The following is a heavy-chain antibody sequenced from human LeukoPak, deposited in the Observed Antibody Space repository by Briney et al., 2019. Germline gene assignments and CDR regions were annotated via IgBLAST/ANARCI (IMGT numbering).Heavy chain of an antibody. V-gene: IGHV4-39*01. CDR1: GGSISSSSYY. J-gene: IGHJ4*02. D-gene: IGHD3-10*01. CDR2: IYYSGST. CDR3: ARHRLLWFGGKARGPFDY. Sequence: SETLSLTCTVSGGSISSSSYYWGWIRQPPGKGLEWIGSIYYSGSTNYNPSLKSRVTISVDTSKNQFSLKLSSVTAADTAVYYCARHRLLWFGGKARGPFDYWGQGTLVTVSS.